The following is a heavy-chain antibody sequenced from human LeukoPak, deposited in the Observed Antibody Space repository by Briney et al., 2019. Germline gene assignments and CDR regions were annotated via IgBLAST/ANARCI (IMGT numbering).Heavy chain of an antibody. CDR3: ARGYSGDYHWDF. D-gene: IGHD4-17*01. CDR1: GYSFPNYW. Sequence: PGESLNISCKGFGYSFPNYWIGWVRQMPGKGLDWMGIIYPYDSDTKYSPSFQGQVTISADKSISTAYLHWSSLKASDTAMYYCARGYSGDYHWDFWGQGTLVTVSS. CDR2: IYPYDSDT. J-gene: IGHJ4*02. V-gene: IGHV5-51*01.